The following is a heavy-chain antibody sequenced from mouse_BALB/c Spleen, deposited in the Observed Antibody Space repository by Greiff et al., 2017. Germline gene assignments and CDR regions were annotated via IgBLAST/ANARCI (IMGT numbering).Heavy chain of an antibody. CDR3: ARYYRYDGNYFDY. V-gene: IGHV1-54*01. J-gene: IGHJ2*01. D-gene: IGHD2-14*01. CDR1: GYAFTNYL. CDR2: INPGSGGT. Sequence: QVQLQQSGAELVRPGTSVKVSCKASGYAFTNYLIEWVKQRPGQGLEWIGVINPGSGGTNYNEKFKGKATLTADKSSSTAYMQLSSLTSDDSAVYFCARYYRYDGNYFDYWGQGTTLTVSS.